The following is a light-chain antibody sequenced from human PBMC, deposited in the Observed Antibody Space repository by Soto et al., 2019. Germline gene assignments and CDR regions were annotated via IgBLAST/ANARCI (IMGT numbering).Light chain of an antibody. CDR1: STDVGGYNY. J-gene: IGLJ1*01. V-gene: IGLV2-14*01. CDR3: SSYTSSSTYV. CDR2: EVS. Sequence: QSVLTQPASVSRSPGQSITISCTGSSTDVGGYNYVSWYQQHPGKAPKVMIYEVSNRPSGVSNRFSGSKSGNTASLTISGLQAEDEADYYCSSYTSSSTYVFGTGTKVTVL.